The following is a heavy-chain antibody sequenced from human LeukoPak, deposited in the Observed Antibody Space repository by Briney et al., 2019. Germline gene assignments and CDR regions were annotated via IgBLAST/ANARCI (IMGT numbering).Heavy chain of an antibody. Sequence: SETLSLTCAVYGGSFSGHYWSWIRQPPGKGLEWIGEINHSGSTNYNPSLKSRVTISVDTSKNHFSLKLSSVTAADTAVYYCARLGSTFDIWGQGTMVTVSS. V-gene: IGHV4-34*01. CDR1: GGSFSGHY. D-gene: IGHD2-2*01. CDR3: ARLGSTFDI. CDR2: INHSGST. J-gene: IGHJ3*02.